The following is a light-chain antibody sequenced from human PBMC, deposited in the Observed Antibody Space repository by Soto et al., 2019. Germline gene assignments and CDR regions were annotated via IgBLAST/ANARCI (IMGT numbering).Light chain of an antibody. CDR3: SSYAGSNTYVL. CDR1: SSDVGGYNY. Sequence: QSALTQPPSASGSPGQSVTISCTGTSSDVGGYNYVSWYQQHPGKAPKLMIYEVNKRPSGVPDRFSGSKSGNTASLTVSGLQAEDEADYYCSSYAGSNTYVLFGGGTKHRP. V-gene: IGLV2-8*01. J-gene: IGLJ2*01. CDR2: EVN.